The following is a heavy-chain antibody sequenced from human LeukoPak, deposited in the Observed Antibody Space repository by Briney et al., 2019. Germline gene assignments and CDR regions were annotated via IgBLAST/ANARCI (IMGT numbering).Heavy chain of an antibody. Sequence: ASVKVSCKASGFRFTSYDINWVRQASGQGFEWKGWMNPNNGNTGYAQKFQGRVTMTRDTSISTAYMELRDLTSEDTAVYYCVRDGEGVAISVNYWFDPWGQGTLVTVSP. CDR2: MNPNNGNT. D-gene: IGHD3-10*01. J-gene: IGHJ5*02. V-gene: IGHV1-8*01. CDR3: VRDGEGVAISVNYWFDP. CDR1: GFRFTSYD.